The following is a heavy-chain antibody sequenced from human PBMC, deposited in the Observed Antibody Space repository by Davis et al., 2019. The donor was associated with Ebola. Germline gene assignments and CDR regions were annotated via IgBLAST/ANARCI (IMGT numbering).Heavy chain of an antibody. Sequence: GESLKISCAASGFIFNSYGMHWVRQAPGKGLEWVAAISRDGSKKYYADSVKDRFAISRDNSKNTLYLQMNSLRAEDTAVYYCARYGSGGDYGMDVWGQGTTVTVSS. CDR1: GFIFNSYG. J-gene: IGHJ6*02. D-gene: IGHD3-10*01. CDR3: ARYGSGGDYGMDV. V-gene: IGHV3-30*03. CDR2: ISRDGSKK.